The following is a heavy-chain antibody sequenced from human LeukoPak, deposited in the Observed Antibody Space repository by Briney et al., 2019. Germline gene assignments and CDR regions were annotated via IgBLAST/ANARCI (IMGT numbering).Heavy chain of an antibody. D-gene: IGHD2-15*01. CDR3: ARVLRSGILTR. CDR2: IYYSGST. J-gene: IGHJ4*02. CDR1: GDSISSSSSY. Sequence: SETLSLTCTVSGDSISSSSSYWGWIRQPPGKGLEWIGSIYYSGSTYYNPSLKSRVTISVDTSKNQFSLKLSSVTAADTAVYYCARVLRSGILTRWGQGTLVTVSS. V-gene: IGHV4-39*07.